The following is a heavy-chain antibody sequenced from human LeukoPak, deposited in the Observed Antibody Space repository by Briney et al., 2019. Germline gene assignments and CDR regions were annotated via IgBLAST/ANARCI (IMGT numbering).Heavy chain of an antibody. D-gene: IGHD5-24*01. CDR3: ARLRDGRWLLEY. CDR1: VGSISSGGYY. CDR2: IYYSGST. J-gene: IGHJ4*02. Sequence: PSQTLSLTCTVSVGSISSGGYYWSWIRQHPGKGLEWIGYIYYSGSTYYNPSLKSRVTISEDRSKNQFSLKLSSVTAADTAVYYCARLRDGRWLLEYWGQGTLVTVSS. V-gene: IGHV4-30-4*01.